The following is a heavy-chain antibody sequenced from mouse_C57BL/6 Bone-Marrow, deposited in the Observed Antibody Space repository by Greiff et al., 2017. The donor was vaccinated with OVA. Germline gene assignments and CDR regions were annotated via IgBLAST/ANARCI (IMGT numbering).Heavy chain of an antibody. J-gene: IGHJ2*01. Sequence: QVQLQQPGAELVMPGASVKLSCKASGYTFTSYWMHWVKQRPGQGLEWIGEIDPSDSYTNYNQKFKGKSTLTVDKSSSTAYMQLISLTSEDSAVYYGARERYLLGDYWGQGTTLTVSS. D-gene: IGHD1-1*01. CDR2: IDPSDSYT. CDR3: ARERYLLGDY. V-gene: IGHV1-69*01. CDR1: GYTFTSYW.